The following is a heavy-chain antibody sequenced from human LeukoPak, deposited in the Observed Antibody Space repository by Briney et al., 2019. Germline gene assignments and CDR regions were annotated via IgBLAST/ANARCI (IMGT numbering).Heavy chain of an antibody. Sequence: PSQTLSLTCTVSGGSISSGGYYWSWIRQHPGKGLEWIGYIYTSGSTNYNPSLKSRVTISVDTSKNQFSLKLSSVTAADTAVYYCAKAGPNWFDPWGQGTLVTVSS. J-gene: IGHJ5*02. CDR3: AKAGPNWFDP. V-gene: IGHV4-31*03. CDR2: IYTSGST. CDR1: GGSISSGGYY.